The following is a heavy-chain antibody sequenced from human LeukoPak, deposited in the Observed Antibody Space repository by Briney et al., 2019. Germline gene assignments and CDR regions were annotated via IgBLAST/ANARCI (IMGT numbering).Heavy chain of an antibody. CDR3: ARDIQKAGFDP. CDR2: IKQDGSEK. V-gene: IGHV3-7*01. D-gene: IGHD1-1*01. CDR1: GFTFSSYW. Sequence: GGSLRLSCATSGFTFSSYWMTWVRQAPGRGLEWVANIKQDGSEKYYVDSVKGRFTISRDNAKNSLYLQMNSLRAEDTAVYYCARDIQKAGFDPWGQGTLVTVSS. J-gene: IGHJ5*02.